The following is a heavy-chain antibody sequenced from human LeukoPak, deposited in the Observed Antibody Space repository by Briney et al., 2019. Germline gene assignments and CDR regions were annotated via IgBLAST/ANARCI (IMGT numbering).Heavy chain of an antibody. V-gene: IGHV1-2*02. CDR1: GYTFTGYY. J-gene: IGHJ5*01. Sequence: ASVKVSCKASGYTFTGYYMHWVRQAPGQGLEWMGWINPNSGGTNYAQKFQGRVTMTRDTSISTAYMELSSLRSEDTAVDYCARAVLATKSELWFDSWGQGTLVTVSS. CDR3: ARAVLATKSELWFDS. D-gene: IGHD1-7*01. CDR2: INPNSGGT.